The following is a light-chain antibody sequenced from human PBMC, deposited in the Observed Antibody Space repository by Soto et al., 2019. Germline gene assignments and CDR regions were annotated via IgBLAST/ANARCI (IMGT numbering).Light chain of an antibody. CDR3: SSYTTSNTRQIV. CDR2: DVS. Sequence: QAFLTQPASLSGSPGQSIPSSFTGTRREVCGYNYVPWYQHHPGKAPKLIIYDVSNRPSGVSIRFSGSKSDNTASLTISGLQPEDEADYHCSSYTTSNTRQIVFGTGTKVTVL. J-gene: IGLJ1*01. CDR1: RREVCGYNY. V-gene: IGLV2-14*03.